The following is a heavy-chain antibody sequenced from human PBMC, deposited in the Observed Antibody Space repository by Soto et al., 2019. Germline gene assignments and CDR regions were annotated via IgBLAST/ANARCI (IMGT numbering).Heavy chain of an antibody. J-gene: IGHJ4*02. CDR2: ISAYNGNT. CDR1: GYTFTSYG. CDR3: ARMRRGYSYGLVDY. D-gene: IGHD5-18*01. V-gene: IGHV1-18*04. Sequence: GASVKVSCKASGYTFTSYGISWVRQAPGQGLEWMGWISAYNGNTNYAQKLQGRVTMTTDTSTSTAYMELRSLRSDDTAVYYCARMRRGYSYGLVDYWGQGTLVTVSS.